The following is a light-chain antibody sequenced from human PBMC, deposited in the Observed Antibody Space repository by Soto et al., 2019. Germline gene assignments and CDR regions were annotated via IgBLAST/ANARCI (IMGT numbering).Light chain of an antibody. CDR2: SNN. CDR3: VAWDDSLNGLV. V-gene: IGLV1-44*01. CDR1: NSNIGSNN. J-gene: IGLJ2*01. Sequence: QSVLTQAPSASGTPGQRVTISCSWRNSNIGSNNVNWYQQLPGTAPKLLIHSNNQRPSGVPDRFSGSKSDTSASLAISGLQTEDEADYYCVAWDDSLNGLVFGGGTQLTVL.